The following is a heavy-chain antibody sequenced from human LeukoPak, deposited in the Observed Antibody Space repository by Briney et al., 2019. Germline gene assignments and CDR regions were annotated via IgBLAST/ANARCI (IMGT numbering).Heavy chain of an antibody. D-gene: IGHD3-22*01. Sequence: GGSLRLSCAASGFTFSNYGMDRVRQAPGKGLEWVAVVWYDASNKYYANSVKGRFTISRDNSRNTLYLQMGSLRAEDMAVYYCATYYYDSGGFHFHHWGQGTLVTVSS. CDR2: VWYDASNK. V-gene: IGHV3-30*02. CDR1: GFTFSNYG. J-gene: IGHJ1*01. CDR3: ATYYYDSGGFHFHH.